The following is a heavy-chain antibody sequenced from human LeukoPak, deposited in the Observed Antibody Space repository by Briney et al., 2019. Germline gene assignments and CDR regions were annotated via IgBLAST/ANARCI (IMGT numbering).Heavy chain of an antibody. V-gene: IGHV1-18*01. J-gene: IGHJ4*02. D-gene: IGHD5-18*01. CDR1: GYTFTSYG. Sequence: GASVKVSCKASGYTFTSYGISWVRQAPGQGLEWMGWISAYNGNTNYAQKLQGRVTMTTDTSTSTAYMELRSLRSDDTAVYYCARDGGIQLWTPWEGFDYWGQGTLVTVSS. CDR3: ARDGGIQLWTPWEGFDY. CDR2: ISAYNGNT.